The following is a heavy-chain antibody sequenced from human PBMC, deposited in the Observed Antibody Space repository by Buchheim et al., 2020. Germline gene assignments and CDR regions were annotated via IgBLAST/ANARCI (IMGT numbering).Heavy chain of an antibody. CDR2: ISYDGSNK. J-gene: IGHJ4*02. CDR1: GFTFSSYA. Sequence: QVQLVESGGGVVQPGRSLRLSCAASGFTFSSYAMHWVRQAPGKGLEWVAVISYDGSNKYYADSVKGRFTISRDNSKNTLYLQMNSLMAEDTAVYYCARARGYSYGSGYFDYWGQGTL. D-gene: IGHD5-18*01. V-gene: IGHV3-30-3*01. CDR3: ARARGYSYGSGYFDY.